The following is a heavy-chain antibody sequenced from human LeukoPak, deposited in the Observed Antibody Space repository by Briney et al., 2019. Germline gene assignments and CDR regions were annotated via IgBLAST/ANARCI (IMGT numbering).Heavy chain of an antibody. J-gene: IGHJ4*02. CDR2: IWYDGSSK. V-gene: IGHV3-33*06. CDR3: AKRGVVIRVILVGFHKEAYYFDS. CDR1: GFTFSSYG. D-gene: IGHD3-22*01. Sequence: GGSLRLSCAASGFTFSSYGMHWVRQAPGKGLAGVAVIWYDGSSKYYADSVKGRFTISRDNPKNTLYLQMNSLRAEDTAVYFCAKRGVVIRVILVGFHKEAYYFDSWGQGALVTVSS.